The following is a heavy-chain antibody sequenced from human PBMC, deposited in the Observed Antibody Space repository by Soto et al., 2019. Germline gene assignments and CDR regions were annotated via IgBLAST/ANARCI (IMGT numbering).Heavy chain of an antibody. Sequence: QVQLVESGGGVVQPGRSLRLSCAASGFTFSSYGMHWVRQAPGKGLEWVAVISYDGSNKYYADSVKGRFTISRDNSKNTLYLQMNSLRAEDTAVYYCVYYYGSGSYSYWGQGTLVTVSS. J-gene: IGHJ4*02. D-gene: IGHD3-10*01. CDR2: ISYDGSNK. V-gene: IGHV3-30*03. CDR1: GFTFSSYG. CDR3: VYYYGSGSYSY.